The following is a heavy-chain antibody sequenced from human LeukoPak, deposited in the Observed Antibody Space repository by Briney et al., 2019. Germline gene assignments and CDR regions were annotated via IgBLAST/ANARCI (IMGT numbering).Heavy chain of an antibody. J-gene: IGHJ6*02. Sequence: SETLSLTCTVSGGSISSGSYYWSWIRQPAGTGLEWIGRIYTSGSTNYNPSLKSRVTISVDTSNNQFSLKLSSVTAADTAVYYCARLRGYSGYDSPWYYYGMDVWGQGTTVTVSS. CDR1: GGSISSGSYY. D-gene: IGHD5-12*01. V-gene: IGHV4-61*02. CDR2: IYTSGST. CDR3: ARLRGYSGYDSPWYYYGMDV.